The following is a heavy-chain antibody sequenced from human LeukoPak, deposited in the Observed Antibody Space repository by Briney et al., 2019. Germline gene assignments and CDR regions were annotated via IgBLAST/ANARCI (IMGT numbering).Heavy chain of an antibody. CDR1: GFTFSSYG. V-gene: IGHV3-23*01. Sequence: KSGESLRLSCAASGFTFSSYGMSWVRQAPGKGLEWVSAISGSGGSTYYADSVKGRFTISRDNSKNTLYLQMNSLRAEDTAVYYCATEKTYYDILTGYPRRDAFDIWGQGTMVTVSS. CDR2: ISGSGGST. D-gene: IGHD3-9*01. J-gene: IGHJ3*02. CDR3: ATEKTYYDILTGYPRRDAFDI.